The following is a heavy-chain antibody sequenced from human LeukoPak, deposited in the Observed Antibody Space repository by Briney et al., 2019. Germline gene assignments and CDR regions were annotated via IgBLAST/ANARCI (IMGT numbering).Heavy chain of an antibody. J-gene: IGHJ3*02. CDR3: AREGLWGAARDAFDI. D-gene: IGHD6-6*01. CDR2: ISISGSTI. Sequence: PGGSLRLSCAASGFTFSDYYMSWIRQAPGKGLEWVSYISISGSTIYYADSVKGRFTISRDNAKNSLYLQMNSLRVEDTAVYYCAREGLWGAARDAFDIWGQGTMVTVSS. CDR1: GFTFSDYY. V-gene: IGHV3-11*04.